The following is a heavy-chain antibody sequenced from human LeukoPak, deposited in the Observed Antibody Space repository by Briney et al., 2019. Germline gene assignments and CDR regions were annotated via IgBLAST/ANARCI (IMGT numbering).Heavy chain of an antibody. CDR3: VKDRGLVSAADAYYYYGMDV. CDR1: GFTFSSYA. J-gene: IGHJ6*04. V-gene: IGHV3-64D*06. Sequence: GGSLRLSCSASGFTFSSYAMHWVRQAPGKGLEYVSAISSNGGSTYYADSVKGRFTISRDDSKNTLYLQMSSLRAEDTAVYYCVKDRGLVSAADAYYYYGMDVWGKGTTVTVSS. D-gene: IGHD2-2*01. CDR2: ISSNGGST.